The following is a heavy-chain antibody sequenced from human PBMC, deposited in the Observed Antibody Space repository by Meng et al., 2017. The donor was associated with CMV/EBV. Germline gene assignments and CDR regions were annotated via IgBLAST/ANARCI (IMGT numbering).Heavy chain of an antibody. V-gene: IGHV1-69*05. CDR1: PFSSYS. D-gene: IGHD6-13*01. CDR2: LIPIFGTA. J-gene: IGHJ4*02. Sequence: PFSSYSISWVRQAPGQGLEWMGGLIPIFGTANYAQKFQGRVTITTDESTSTAYMELSSLSSVTAADTAVYYCARGGIAAAGSDFFDYWGQGTLVTVSS. CDR3: ARGGIAAAGSDFFDY.